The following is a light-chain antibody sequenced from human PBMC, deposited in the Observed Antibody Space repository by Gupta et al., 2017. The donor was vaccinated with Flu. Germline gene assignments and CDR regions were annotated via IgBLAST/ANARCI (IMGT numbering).Light chain of an antibody. V-gene: IGKV4-1*01. Sequence: DIVVTQSQDSLAVSLGERATINCRSDQTLLSSDKKNDLAWYQQKPGQPPKLLISSASTRESGVPDRFSGRGSGTDFNLTITSLQPEDMAVYYCQQYVKIPDTFGQGTKVEIK. J-gene: IGKJ1*01. CDR1: QTLLSSDKKND. CDR2: SAS. CDR3: QQYVKIPDT.